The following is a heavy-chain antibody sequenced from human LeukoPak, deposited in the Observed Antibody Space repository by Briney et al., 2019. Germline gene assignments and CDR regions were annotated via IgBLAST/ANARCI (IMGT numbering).Heavy chain of an antibody. V-gene: IGHV1-69*05. J-gene: IGHJ6*03. D-gene: IGHD3-3*01. CDR1: GVTFSGYA. Sequence: VASVKVSCKASGVTFSGYAISWVRHAPGQGLEWMGGIIPILGTANYAQKFQGRVTITTDESTSIAYMELSSLRSEDTAVYYCARGGSDYDSWSGSRHYYYMDVWGKGTTVTVSS. CDR3: ARGGSDYDSWSGSRHYYYMDV. CDR2: IIPILGTA.